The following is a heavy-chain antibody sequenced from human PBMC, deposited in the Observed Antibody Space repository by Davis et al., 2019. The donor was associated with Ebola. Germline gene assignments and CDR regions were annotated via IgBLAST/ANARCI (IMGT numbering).Heavy chain of an antibody. Sequence: PSETLSLTCTVSGGSISSHYWSWIRQPAGKGLEWIGRIYTSGRTNYNPSLKSRVTMSVDTSKNQFSLRLSSVTAADTAVYYCAKDPVVVKGWIDNWGQGTLVSVSA. J-gene: IGHJ4*02. D-gene: IGHD2-15*01. CDR3: AKDPVVVKGWIDN. CDR2: IYTSGRT. CDR1: GGSISSHY. V-gene: IGHV4-4*07.